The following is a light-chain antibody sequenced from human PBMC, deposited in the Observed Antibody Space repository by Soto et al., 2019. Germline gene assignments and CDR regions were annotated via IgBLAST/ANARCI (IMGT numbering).Light chain of an antibody. J-gene: IGLJ2*01. CDR3: ATWDDSLTGVV. CDR1: SSNIGSNY. CDR2: RNN. V-gene: IGLV1-47*01. Sequence: QSVLTQPPSASGTPGQRVTISCSGSSSNIGSNYVYWYQQLPGTAPKLLIYRNNQRPSGVPDRFSGSKSGTSASLAISGLLSEDEADYYCATWDDSLTGVVCGGGTKLTVL.